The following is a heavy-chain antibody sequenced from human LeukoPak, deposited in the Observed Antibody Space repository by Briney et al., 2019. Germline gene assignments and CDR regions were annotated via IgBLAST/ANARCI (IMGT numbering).Heavy chain of an antibody. J-gene: IGHJ4*02. D-gene: IGHD3-16*01. CDR3: ARPYKNWGFVF. V-gene: IGHV4-34*01. CDR2: INHSGST. Sequence: SETLSLTCAVYGGSFSGYYWSWIRQPPGKGLEWIGEINHSGSTNYNPSLKSRVIISVDTSKNQFSLKLNSVTAADTAVYYCARPYKNWGFVFWGQGTLVTVSS. CDR1: GGSFSGYY.